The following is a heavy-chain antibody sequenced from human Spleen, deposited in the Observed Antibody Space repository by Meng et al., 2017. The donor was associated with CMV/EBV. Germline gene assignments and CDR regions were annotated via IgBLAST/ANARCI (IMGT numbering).Heavy chain of an antibody. V-gene: IGHV3-48*04. D-gene: IGHD6-13*01. CDR1: GFTFSSYS. Sequence: GGSLRLSCAASGFTFSSYSMNWVRQAPGKGLEWVSYISSSSSTIYYADSVKGRFTISRDNAKNSLYLQMNSLRAEDTAVYYCARDKWYSSNGGVYYYGMDVWGQGTTVTVS. CDR3: ARDKWYSSNGGVYYYGMDV. CDR2: ISSSSSTI. J-gene: IGHJ6*02.